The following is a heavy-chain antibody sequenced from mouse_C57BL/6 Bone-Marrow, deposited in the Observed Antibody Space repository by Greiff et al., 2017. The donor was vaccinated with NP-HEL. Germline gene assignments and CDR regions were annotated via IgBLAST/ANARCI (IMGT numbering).Heavy chain of an antibody. D-gene: IGHD1-1*01. V-gene: IGHV14-3*01. CDR2: IDPANGNT. CDR3: ARPRLYYGSSYVGY. Sequence: VQLQQSVAELVRPGASVKLSCTASGFNIKNTYMHWVKQRPEQGLEWIGRIDPANGNTKYVPKFKGKATLTADTSSNTAYLQLSSLTSEDTAIFYWARPRLYYGSSYVGYWGQGTTLTVSS. J-gene: IGHJ2*01. CDR1: GFNIKNTY.